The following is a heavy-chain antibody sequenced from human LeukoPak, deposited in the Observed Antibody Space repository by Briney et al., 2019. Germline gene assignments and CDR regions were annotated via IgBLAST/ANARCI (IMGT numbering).Heavy chain of an antibody. Sequence: TGGSLRLSCAASGFPFSSYAMQWVRQAPGKGLEYVSGISSNGGTTFYANSVKGRFTISRDNSKNMLFLQMGSLRAEDMAVYYCARDGVATNDYWGQGTLVTVSS. V-gene: IGHV3-64*01. CDR3: ARDGVATNDY. D-gene: IGHD2-15*01. CDR1: GFPFSSYA. CDR2: ISSNGGTT. J-gene: IGHJ4*02.